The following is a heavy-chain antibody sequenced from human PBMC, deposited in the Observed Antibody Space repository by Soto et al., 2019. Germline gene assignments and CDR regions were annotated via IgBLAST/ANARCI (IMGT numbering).Heavy chain of an antibody. J-gene: IGHJ6*02. D-gene: IGHD2-21*02. V-gene: IGHV3-9*01. CDR2: ISWNGGSI. Sequence: DVQLVESGGGLVQPGRSLRLSCAASGLSFDDYAMHWVRQVPGKGLEWVSGISWNGGSIGYADSVKGRFSISRDNAKNSLYLQMNSLRVEDTALYYCAKSMGGTANGMGVWCQGTTVTVSS. CDR1: GLSFDDYA. CDR3: AKSMGGTANGMGV.